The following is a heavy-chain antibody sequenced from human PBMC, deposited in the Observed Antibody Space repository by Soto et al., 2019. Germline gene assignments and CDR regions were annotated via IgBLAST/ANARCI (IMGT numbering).Heavy chain of an antibody. J-gene: IGHJ4*02. Sequence: PSETLSLTCTVSGGSISSYYWSWIRQPPGKGLEWIGYIYYSGSTNYNPSLKSRVTISVDTSKNQFSLKLSSVTSADTAVYYWARDTGIAAAGDYWGQGTLVTVSS. V-gene: IGHV4-59*12. CDR3: ARDTGIAAAGDY. CDR2: IYYSGST. CDR1: GGSISSYY. D-gene: IGHD6-13*01.